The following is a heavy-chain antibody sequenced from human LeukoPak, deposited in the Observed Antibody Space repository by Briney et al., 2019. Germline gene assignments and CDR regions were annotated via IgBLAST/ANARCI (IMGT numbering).Heavy chain of an antibody. V-gene: IGHV3-7*01. CDR2: IKQEGSEK. J-gene: IGHJ4*02. CDR1: GFTFSSYW. CDR3: ARQYCSSTSCYRYFDY. D-gene: IGHD2-2*02. Sequence: GGSLRLSCAASGFTFSSYWMSWVRQAPGKGREWVANIKQEGSEKYYVDSVKGRFTISRDNAKNSLYLQMNSLRAEDTAVYYCARQYCSSTSCYRYFDYWGQGTLVTVSS.